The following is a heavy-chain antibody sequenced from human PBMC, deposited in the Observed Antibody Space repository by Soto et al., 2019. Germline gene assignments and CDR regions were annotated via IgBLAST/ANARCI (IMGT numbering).Heavy chain of an antibody. CDR3: ARDLVRIAAAGGWFDP. CDR1: GGTFSSYA. Sequence: QVQLVQSGAEVKKPGSSVKVSCKASGGTFSSYAISWVRQAPGQGLEWMGGIIPIFGTANYAQKFQGRVTIAADESTSTAYMELSSVRSEDTAVYYCARDLVRIAAAGGWFDPWGQGTLVTVSS. V-gene: IGHV1-69*01. J-gene: IGHJ5*02. CDR2: IIPIFGTA. D-gene: IGHD6-13*01.